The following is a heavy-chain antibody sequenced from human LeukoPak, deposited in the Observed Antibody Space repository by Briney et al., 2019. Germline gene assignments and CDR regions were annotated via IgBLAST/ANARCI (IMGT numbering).Heavy chain of an antibody. CDR3: ARDGPVATRYYFDY. CDR1: GGSFSGYY. CDR2: INHSGST. D-gene: IGHD5-12*01. Sequence: SETLSLTCAVYGGSFSGYYWNWIRQPPGKGLEWIGEINHSGSTNYNPSLKSRVTISVDTSKNQFSLKLSSVTAADTAVYYCARDGPVATRYYFDYWGQGTLVTVSS. J-gene: IGHJ4*02. V-gene: IGHV4-34*01.